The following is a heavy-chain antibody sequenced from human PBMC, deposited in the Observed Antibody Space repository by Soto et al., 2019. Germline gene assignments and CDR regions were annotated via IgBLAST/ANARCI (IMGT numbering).Heavy chain of an antibody. J-gene: IGHJ6*03. CDR2: IYYSGST. CDR3: ARGTTYYYYYYMDV. CDR1: GGSISSYY. D-gene: IGHD1-1*01. V-gene: IGHV4-59*01. Sequence: QVQLQESGPGLVKPSETLSLTCTVSGGSISSYYWSWIRQPPGKGLEWIGYIYYSGSTNYNPSLKSRVTISVDTSKNQFSLKLSSVTAADTAVYYCARGTTYYYYYYMDVWGKGTTVTVSS.